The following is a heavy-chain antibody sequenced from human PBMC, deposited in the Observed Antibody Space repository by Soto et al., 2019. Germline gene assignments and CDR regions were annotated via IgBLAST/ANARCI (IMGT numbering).Heavy chain of an antibody. CDR2: IYPGDSDT. V-gene: IGHV5-51*01. CDR1: GYSFTSYW. Sequence: ESLKISCKGSGYSFTSYWIGWVRQMPGKGLEWMGIIYPGDSDTRYSPSFQGQVTISADKSISTAYLQWSSLKASDTAMYYCARHSIYCSGGSCYLGYYYGMDVWGQGTTVTVSS. CDR3: ARHSIYCSGGSCYLGYYYGMDV. D-gene: IGHD2-15*01. J-gene: IGHJ6*02.